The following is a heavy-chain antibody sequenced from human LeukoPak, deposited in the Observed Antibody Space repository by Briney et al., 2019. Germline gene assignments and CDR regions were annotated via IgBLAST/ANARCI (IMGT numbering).Heavy chain of an antibody. V-gene: IGHV1-2*02. CDR1: GYTFTDYY. D-gene: IGHD1-26*01. J-gene: IGHJ5*02. CDR2: INPNSGGT. CDR3: ARGGIVGVYNWFDP. Sequence: GASVKVSCKASGYTFTDYYIHWVRQAPGQGLEWTGWINPNSGGTNYAQKLQGRVTMTRDTSISTAYMELSRLRSDDTAVYYCARGGIVGVYNWFDPWGKGTLVTVSS.